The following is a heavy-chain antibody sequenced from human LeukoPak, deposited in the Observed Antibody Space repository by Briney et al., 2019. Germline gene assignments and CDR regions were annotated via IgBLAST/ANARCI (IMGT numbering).Heavy chain of an antibody. V-gene: IGHV3-23*01. CDR1: GFTFSTFA. CDR3: ATLTSMEQPEKEFDP. D-gene: IGHD6-13*01. J-gene: IGHJ5*02. Sequence: GGYLRLSCAASGFTFSTFAMIWVRQPPGKGLEWVSSIFPSGGEIHYADSVRGRFTISRDNSKNTLYLQMNSLRAEDTAVYYCATLTSMEQPEKEFDPWGQGTLVTVSS. CDR2: IFPSGGEI.